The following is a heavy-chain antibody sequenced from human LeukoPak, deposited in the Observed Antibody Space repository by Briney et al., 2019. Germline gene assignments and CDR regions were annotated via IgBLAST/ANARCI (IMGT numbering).Heavy chain of an antibody. CDR2: IRQDGSEK. V-gene: IGHV3-7*05. Sequence: PGGSLRLSCAASGFSFRSFWMTWVRQAPGKGLEWVANIRQDGSEKYSVDSVEGRFTISRDSAKNSLYLQMNSLRAEDTAVYYCARDARGDGFDIWGQGTMVTVSS. J-gene: IGHJ3*02. CDR3: ARDARGDGFDI. CDR1: GFSFRSFW. D-gene: IGHD3-10*01.